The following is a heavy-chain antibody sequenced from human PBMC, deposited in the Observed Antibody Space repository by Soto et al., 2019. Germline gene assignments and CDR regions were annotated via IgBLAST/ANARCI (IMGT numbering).Heavy chain of an antibody. CDR1: GFTFSSYW. J-gene: IGHJ6*03. CDR2: INSDGSST. D-gene: IGHD2-2*01. Sequence: GGSLRLSCAASGFTFSSYWMHWVRQAPGKGLVWVSRINSDGSSTSYADSVKGRFTISRDNAKNTLYLQMNSLRAEDTAVYYCARGGEDQLLPPEYYYYYYMDVWGKGTTVTVSS. V-gene: IGHV3-74*01. CDR3: ARGGEDQLLPPEYYYYYYMDV.